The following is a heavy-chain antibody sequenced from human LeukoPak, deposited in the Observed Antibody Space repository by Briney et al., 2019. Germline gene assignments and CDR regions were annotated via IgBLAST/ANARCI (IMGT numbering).Heavy chain of an antibody. D-gene: IGHD2-2*01. J-gene: IGHJ4*02. Sequence: PSETLSLTCAVYGGAFSGYYWSWIRQPPGKGLEWIGEINHSGSTNYNPSLKSRVTISVDTSKNQFSLKLSSVTAADTAVDYCAGQYCSSTSCYVDYWGQGTLVTVSS. CDR3: AGQYCSSTSCYVDY. CDR2: INHSGST. CDR1: GGAFSGYY. V-gene: IGHV4-34*01.